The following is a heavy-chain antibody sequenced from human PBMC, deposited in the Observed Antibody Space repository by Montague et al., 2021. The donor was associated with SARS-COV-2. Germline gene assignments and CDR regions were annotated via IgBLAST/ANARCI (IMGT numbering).Heavy chain of an antibody. CDR2: INHSGST. D-gene: IGHD3-22*01. V-gene: IGHV4-34*01. Sequence: SETLSLTCAVYGGSFSDYCWSWIRQPPGKGLEWIGEINHSGSTNYNPSLRSRVTIPVDTSKNQFSLKLSAVTAADTAVYYCARGAPTISMILVVMTGAGWYFDLWGRGTLVTVSS. J-gene: IGHJ2*01. CDR1: GGSFSDYC. CDR3: ARGAPTISMILVVMTGAGWYFDL.